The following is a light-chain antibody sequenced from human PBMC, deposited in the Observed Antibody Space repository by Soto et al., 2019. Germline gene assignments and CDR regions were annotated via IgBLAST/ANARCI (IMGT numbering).Light chain of an antibody. J-gene: IGLJ1*01. CDR3: LLYYGGAGL. Sequence: QAVVTQEPSLTVSPGGTVTLTCASSTGEVSSGNFPNWFQQKPGQAPRALTYSTDSKYSWTPARFSGSLVGGKAALTLSGVQPEDEADYYCLLYYGGAGLFGIGTKVTVL. V-gene: IGLV7-43*01. CDR2: STD. CDR1: TGEVSSGNF.